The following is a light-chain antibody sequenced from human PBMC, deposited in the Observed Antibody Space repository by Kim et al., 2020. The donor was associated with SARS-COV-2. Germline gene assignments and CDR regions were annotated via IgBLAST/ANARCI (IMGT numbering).Light chain of an antibody. CDR1: SSNIGMNH. CDR3: ATWDDSLSGEV. Sequence: GQTVTISCSRSSSNIGMNHVYWYQQLPGTAPKLLIYRNNKRPSGIPDGISGSKSDTSASLAISGLRSEDEAEYYCATWDDSLSGEVFGGGTQLTVL. CDR2: RNN. V-gene: IGLV1-47*01. J-gene: IGLJ3*02.